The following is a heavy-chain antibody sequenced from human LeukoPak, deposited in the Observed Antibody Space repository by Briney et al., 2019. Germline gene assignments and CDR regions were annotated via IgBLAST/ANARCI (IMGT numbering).Heavy chain of an antibody. Sequence: PGRSLRLSCAASGFTFSSYWMPWVRQVPGKGLVWVARINPGGSSITYADSVKGRFTISRDNAKNTLYLQMDSLRAEDTGVYYRARSNQADDYWDQGTLVTVSS. V-gene: IGHV3-74*01. CDR1: GFTFSSYW. CDR2: INPGGSSI. D-gene: IGHD1-14*01. J-gene: IGHJ4*02. CDR3: ARSNQADDY.